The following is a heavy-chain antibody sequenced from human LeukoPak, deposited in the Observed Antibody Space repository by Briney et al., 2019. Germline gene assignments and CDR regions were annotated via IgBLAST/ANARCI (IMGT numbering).Heavy chain of an antibody. CDR3: ARPLEGYGGNLLAVAGY. Sequence: ASVKVSCKASGGTFSSYAISWVRQAPGQGLEWMGGIIPIFGTTNYAQKFQGRVTITADESTSTAYMELSSLRSEGTAVYYCARPLEGYGGNLLAVAGYWGQGTLVTVSS. D-gene: IGHD4-23*01. CDR1: GGTFSSYA. V-gene: IGHV1-69*13. CDR2: IIPIFGTT. J-gene: IGHJ4*02.